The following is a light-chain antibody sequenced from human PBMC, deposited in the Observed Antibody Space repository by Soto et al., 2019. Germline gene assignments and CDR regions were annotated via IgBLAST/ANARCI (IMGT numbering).Light chain of an antibody. Sequence: DIQMTQSPSILSASVGDGVTMACRASQSVTLWLTWYQQKPGKAPKLLLYKASTLESGVPSRFSGNGSETDFTLTISSLQPDDIGAYYCHQYNSYPYTFGQGTKLEIK. J-gene: IGKJ2*01. CDR1: QSVTLW. V-gene: IGKV1-5*03. CDR2: KAS. CDR3: HQYNSYPYT.